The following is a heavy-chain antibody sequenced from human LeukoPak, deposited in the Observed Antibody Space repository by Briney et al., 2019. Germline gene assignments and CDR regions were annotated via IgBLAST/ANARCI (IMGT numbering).Heavy chain of an antibody. CDR3: AKGPEDTAMDDFDY. CDR2: IWYDGSNG. V-gene: IGHV3-33*06. D-gene: IGHD5-18*01. J-gene: IGHJ4*02. CDR1: GFTFSSYG. Sequence: PGGSLRLSCAASGFTFSSYGMHWVRQAPGKGLEWVAVIWYDGSNGYYADSVKGRFTISRDNSKNTLYLQMNSLRAEDTAVYYCAKGPEDTAMDDFDYWSQGTLVTVSS.